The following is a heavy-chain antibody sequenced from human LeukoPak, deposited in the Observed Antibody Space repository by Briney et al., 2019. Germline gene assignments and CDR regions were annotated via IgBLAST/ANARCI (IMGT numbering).Heavy chain of an antibody. CDR3: ARDTVTTRHAFDI. D-gene: IGHD4-17*01. CDR1: GFTLSNYW. V-gene: IGHV3-74*01. Sequence: GGSLSLSCAASGFTLSNYWMHWVRQAPGKGLVWVSRINGDGSRTNYADSVRGRFTISRDNAKNTLSLQINSLRAEDTAVYYCARDTVTTRHAFDIWGQGTMVTVSS. CDR2: INGDGSRT. J-gene: IGHJ3*02.